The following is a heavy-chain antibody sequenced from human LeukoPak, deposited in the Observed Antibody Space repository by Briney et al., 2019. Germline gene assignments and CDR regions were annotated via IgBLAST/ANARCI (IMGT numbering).Heavy chain of an antibody. CDR2: VWYAGSKK. D-gene: IGHD2-21*01. Sequence: GGSLRLSRAAPGFTFNISGLHRVCPAPGKGLGRGVAVWYAGSKKYYADSVKGRFTISRDNSKNTLYLQMNSLKTEDTAVYYCTRDLEVADFAMCVQGQMVMVTS. CDR1: GFTFNISG. J-gene: IGHJ3*02. CDR3: TRDLEVADFAM. V-gene: IGHV3-33*01.